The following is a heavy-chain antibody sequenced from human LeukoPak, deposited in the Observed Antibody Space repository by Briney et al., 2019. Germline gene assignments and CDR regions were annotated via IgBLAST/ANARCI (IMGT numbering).Heavy chain of an antibody. V-gene: IGHV3-21*01. J-gene: IGHJ4*02. CDR1: GFTFSRYS. D-gene: IGHD5-18*01. Sequence: GGSLRLSCVGSGFTFSRYSMNWVRQAPGEGPEWVSSIRSDASSIYYADSVKGRFTISRGNAKNSVFLQMNSLRSEDTAVYYCTRGSFTAGDYWGQGTLVTVSS. CDR3: TRGSFTAGDY. CDR2: IRSDASSI.